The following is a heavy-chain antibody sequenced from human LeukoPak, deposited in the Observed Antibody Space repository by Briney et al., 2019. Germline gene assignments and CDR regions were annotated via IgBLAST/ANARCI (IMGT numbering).Heavy chain of an antibody. Sequence: GGSLRLSCAASGFIFSSYWMHWVRQVPGKGLVWVSRINPDGSSANYADSVKGRFTISRDNAKKTLDLQMNSLRAEDTAVYYCAKVHGSGSYFPSFDAFDIWGQGTMVTVSS. CDR1: GFIFSSYW. CDR3: AKVHGSGSYFPSFDAFDI. V-gene: IGHV3-74*01. J-gene: IGHJ3*02. CDR2: INPDGSSA. D-gene: IGHD3-10*01.